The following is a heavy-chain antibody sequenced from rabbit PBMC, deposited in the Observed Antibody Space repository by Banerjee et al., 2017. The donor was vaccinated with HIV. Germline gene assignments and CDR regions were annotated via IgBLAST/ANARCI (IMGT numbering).Heavy chain of an antibody. CDR2: IYAGSSGYT. Sequence: QQQLEESGGGLVKPGGTLTLTCTASGFDFSSNAMCWVRQAPGKGLEWIACIYAGSSGYTYYASWAKGRFTISKTSSTTVTLQMTSLTAADTATYFCARSAYSYGWPGYCKLWGPGTLVTVS. CDR1: GFDFSSNA. V-gene: IGHV1S45*01. J-gene: IGHJ4*01. CDR3: ARSAYSYGWPGYCKL. D-gene: IGHD6-1*01.